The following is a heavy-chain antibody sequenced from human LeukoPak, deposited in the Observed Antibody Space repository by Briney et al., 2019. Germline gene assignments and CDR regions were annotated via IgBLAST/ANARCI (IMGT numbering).Heavy chain of an antibody. J-gene: IGHJ6*03. D-gene: IGHD6-6*01. Sequence: SETLSLTCTVSGGSISSRPYYWGWVRQPPGKGLEWIGTISYSGTTYYSPSLKSRVTISLDTSKNQFSLRLSSVTAADTAVYYCARDFSSSSSVYYYYYMDVWGKGTTVTVSS. V-gene: IGHV4-39*07. CDR1: GGSISSRPYY. CDR2: ISYSGTT. CDR3: ARDFSSSSSVYYYYYMDV.